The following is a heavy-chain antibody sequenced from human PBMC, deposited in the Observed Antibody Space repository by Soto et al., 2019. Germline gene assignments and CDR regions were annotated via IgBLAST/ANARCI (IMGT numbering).Heavy chain of an antibody. CDR2: IYYSGST. V-gene: IGHV4-4*02. J-gene: IGHJ6*01. D-gene: IGHD3-3*01. CDR1: GGSISSSNW. Sequence: SETPSPTCAVAGGSISSSNWWSWVRQPPGKRLEWIGEIYYSGSTNYNPSLKSRVTISVDTSKNQFSLKLSSVTAADTAVYYCARDEGPAYYDCWSGYPPYGMDVWEQGTTVT. CDR3: ARDEGPAYYDCWSGYPPYGMDV.